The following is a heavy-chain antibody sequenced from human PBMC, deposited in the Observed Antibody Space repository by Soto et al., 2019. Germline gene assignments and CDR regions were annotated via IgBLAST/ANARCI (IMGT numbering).Heavy chain of an antibody. CDR2: INPNSGGT. CDR1: GYTFTGYY. V-gene: IGHV1-2*04. J-gene: IGHJ4*02. Sequence: ASVEVSCKASGYTFTGYYMHWVRQAPGQGLEWMGWINPNSGGTNYAQKFQGWVTMTRDTSISTAYMELSRLRSDDTAVYYCAVYCDARDGSYAVGFDYWGQGTLVTVSS. CDR3: AVYCDARDGSYAVGFDY. D-gene: IGHD2-15*01.